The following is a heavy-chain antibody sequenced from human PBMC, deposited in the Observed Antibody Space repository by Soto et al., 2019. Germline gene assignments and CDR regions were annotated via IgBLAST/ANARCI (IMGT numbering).Heavy chain of an antibody. CDR1: GVSISSGGYS. D-gene: IGHD3-10*01. J-gene: IGHJ5*02. V-gene: IGHV4-30-2*01. Sequence: SETLSLTCAVSGVSISSGGYSWSWIRQPPGKGLEWIGYIYHSGSTYYNPSLKSRVTISVDRSKNQFSLKLSSVTAADTAVYYCARVPGPWGQGTLVTVS. CDR3: ARVPGP. CDR2: IYHSGST.